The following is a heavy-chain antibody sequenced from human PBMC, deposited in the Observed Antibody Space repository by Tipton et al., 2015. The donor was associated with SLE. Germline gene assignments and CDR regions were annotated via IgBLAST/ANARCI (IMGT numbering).Heavy chain of an antibody. CDR2: IYYSGST. CDR3: AIPTVGATGGFDS. D-gene: IGHD1-26*01. J-gene: IGHJ4*01. V-gene: IGHV4-39*07. Sequence: TLSLTCTVSGGSIRSSRHFWGWIRQPPGKGLEWIGSIYYSGSTYYNPSLKSRVTISVDTSKNQFSLKLSSVTAADTAVYYCAIPTVGATGGFDSWGHGTLVIVSS. CDR1: GGSIRSSRHF.